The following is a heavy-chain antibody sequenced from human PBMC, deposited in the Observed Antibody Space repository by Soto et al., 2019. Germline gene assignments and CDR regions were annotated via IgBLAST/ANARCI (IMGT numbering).Heavy chain of an antibody. D-gene: IGHD2-21*02. J-gene: IGHJ5*01. CDR1: GATFSTTG. CDR2: IIPLFGTP. CDR3: ARASPVICGGDPCYRLDSSFDS. Sequence: QVQLVQSGAEVRKPGSSLRVSCKSSGATFSTTGISWVRQAPGQGLEWMGGIIPLFGTPKYARKFKGRVSITADESTNTVYMELNSLRPDDAAVYYCARASPVICGGDPCYRLDSSFDSWGQGSLVSVSS. V-gene: IGHV1-69*01.